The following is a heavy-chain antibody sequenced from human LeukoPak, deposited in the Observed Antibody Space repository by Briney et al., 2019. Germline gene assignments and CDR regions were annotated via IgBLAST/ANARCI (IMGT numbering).Heavy chain of an antibody. J-gene: IGHJ4*02. CDR1: GFTFSSYA. D-gene: IGHD3-3*01. Sequence: GGSLRLSCAASGFTFSSYAMSWVRRAPGKGLEWVSAISGSGGSTYYADSVKGRFTISRDNAKNSVFLEMNTLRVEDTAVYYCSWSGEADWGQGTLVTVSS. V-gene: IGHV3-23*01. CDR3: SWSGEAD. CDR2: ISGSGGST.